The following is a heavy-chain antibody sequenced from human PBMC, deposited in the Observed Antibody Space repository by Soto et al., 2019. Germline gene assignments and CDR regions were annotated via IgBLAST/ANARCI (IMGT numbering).Heavy chain of an antibody. J-gene: IGHJ6*02. Sequence: QVQLVESGGGVVQPGRSLRLSCAASGFTFSSYAMHWVRQAPGKGLEWVAVISYDGSNKYYADSVKGRFTISRDNSKNTLYLQINSLRAEDTAVYYCERDGRYSSFAREYYYDYYGMDVWGQGTTVTVFS. CDR3: ERDGRYSSFAREYYYDYYGMDV. V-gene: IGHV3-30-3*01. D-gene: IGHD6-13*01. CDR2: ISYDGSNK. CDR1: GFTFSSYA.